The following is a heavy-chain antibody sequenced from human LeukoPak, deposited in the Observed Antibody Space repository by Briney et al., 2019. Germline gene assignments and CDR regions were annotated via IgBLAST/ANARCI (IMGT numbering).Heavy chain of an antibody. Sequence: GGSLRLSCAASGFIFSSYSMNWVRQAPGKGLEWVSIIHSGGTTNYVDSVKGRFTISRDNSRNTLYLQMNSLRAEDTAVYYCARDCSSSCSPYYGMDVWGQGTTVTVSS. D-gene: IGHD2-2*01. CDR2: IHSGGTT. CDR3: ARDCSSSCSPYYGMDV. CDR1: GFIFSSYS. V-gene: IGHV3-53*01. J-gene: IGHJ6*02.